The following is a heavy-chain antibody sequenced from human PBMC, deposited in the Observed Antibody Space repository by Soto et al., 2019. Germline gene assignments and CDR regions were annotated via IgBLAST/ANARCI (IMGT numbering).Heavy chain of an antibody. J-gene: IGHJ3*02. D-gene: IGHD3-3*01. Sequence: ASVKVSCKASGYTFTSYDINWVRQATGQGLEWMGWMNPNSGNTGYAQKFQGRVTMTRNTSISTAYMELSSLRSEDTAVYYCASPVGLWSGWFFGAFDIWGQGTMVTVSS. CDR2: MNPNSGNT. CDR3: ASPVGLWSGWFFGAFDI. CDR1: GYTFTSYD. V-gene: IGHV1-8*01.